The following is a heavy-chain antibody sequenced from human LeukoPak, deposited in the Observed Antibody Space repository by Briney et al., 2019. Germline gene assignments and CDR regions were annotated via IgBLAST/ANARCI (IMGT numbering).Heavy chain of an antibody. CDR3: ARGTYCGGDCLDY. CDR2: INPNSGGT. CDR1: GYTFTGYY. D-gene: IGHD2-21*02. V-gene: IGHV1-2*02. Sequence: GASVKVSCKASGYTFTGYYMHWARQAPGQGLEWMGWINPNSGGTNYAQKFQGRVTMTRDTSISTAYMELSRLRSDDTAVYYCARGTYCGGDCLDYWGQGTLVTVSS. J-gene: IGHJ4*02.